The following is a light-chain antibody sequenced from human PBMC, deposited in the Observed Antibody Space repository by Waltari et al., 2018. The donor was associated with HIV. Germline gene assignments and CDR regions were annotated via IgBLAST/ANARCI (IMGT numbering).Light chain of an antibody. V-gene: IGKV3-15*01. J-gene: IGKJ2*01. CDR2: GAS. CDR3: QQYHNWPQT. Sequence: EIVMTQSPAILSPSPGESATPSCRASQSFYNNLAWYQQKNGQAPRLLIYGASTRATDIPDRFSGSGSGTEFTLTVSSLQSGDFSVYYCQQYHNWPQTFGRGTKVEIK. CDR1: QSFYNN.